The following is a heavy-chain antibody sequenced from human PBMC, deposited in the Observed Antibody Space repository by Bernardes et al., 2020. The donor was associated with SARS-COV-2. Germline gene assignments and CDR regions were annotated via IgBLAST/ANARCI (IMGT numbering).Heavy chain of an antibody. J-gene: IGHJ3*02. CDR1: GYTFTGDD. CDR3: ARDRAPLYGDYVDDAFDI. V-gene: IGHV1-2*02. D-gene: IGHD4-17*01. Sequence: APVKVWCKASGYTFTGDDMHWGGQAPGQGLECMGWINPNSVGTNYAQKFQGRVTMTRDTSISTAYMELSRLRSDDTAVYYCARDRAPLYGDYVDDAFDIWGQGTMVTVSS. CDR2: INPNSVGT.